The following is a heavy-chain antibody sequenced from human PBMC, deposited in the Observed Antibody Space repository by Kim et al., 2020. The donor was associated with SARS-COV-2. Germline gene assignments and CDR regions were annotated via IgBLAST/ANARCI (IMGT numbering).Heavy chain of an antibody. Sequence: GGSLRLSCAASGFIFSTYAMHWVRQAPGKGPEYVSAINSNGADTYYADSVKGRFTISRDNSKNTLYLQMGSLGAEDMAVYYCAREGRHCSGTACYLFDYWGQGTLVTVSS. CDR1: GFIFSTYA. CDR2: INSNGADT. V-gene: IGHV3-64*02. CDR3: AREGRHCSGTACYLFDY. J-gene: IGHJ4*02. D-gene: IGHD2-2*01.